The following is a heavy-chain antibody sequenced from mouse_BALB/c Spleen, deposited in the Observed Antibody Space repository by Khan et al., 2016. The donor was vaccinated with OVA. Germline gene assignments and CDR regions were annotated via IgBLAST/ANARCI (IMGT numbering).Heavy chain of an antibody. CDR3: AREEALFHFDH. CDR1: GYIFTSYW. V-gene: IGHV1-76*01. J-gene: IGHJ2*01. CDR2: IYPGTDNS. D-gene: IGHD3-2*02. Sequence: QVQLKESGAELVRPGASVKLSCKTSGYIFTSYWIHWVKQRSGQGLEWIARIYPGTDNSYYNEKFKEQATLTADKSCSTAYMQLSSLKSEDSDVYCCAREEALFHFDHWGQGTTRTGSS.